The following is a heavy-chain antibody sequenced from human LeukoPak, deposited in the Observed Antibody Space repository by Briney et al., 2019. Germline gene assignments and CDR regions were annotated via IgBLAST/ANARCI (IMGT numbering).Heavy chain of an antibody. Sequence: GGSLRLSCVVSGFTFSTSAMSWVRQAPGKGLEWVSGISESGGSTYYADSVKGRFTSSRDNSKNTLYLQMNNLRAEDTAAYYCAKSRVSGLRFLEWVYFNYWGQGTLVTVSS. CDR1: GFTFSTSA. V-gene: IGHV3-23*01. J-gene: IGHJ4*02. CDR2: ISESGGST. CDR3: AKSRVSGLRFLEWVYFNY. D-gene: IGHD3-3*01.